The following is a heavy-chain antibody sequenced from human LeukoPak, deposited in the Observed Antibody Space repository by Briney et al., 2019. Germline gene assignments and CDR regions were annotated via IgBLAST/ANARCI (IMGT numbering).Heavy chain of an antibody. V-gene: IGHV3-7*02. CDR3: TSPISSHY. J-gene: IGHJ4*02. Sequence: PGGSLRLSCAASGFTFSRSWMGWVRQAPGKGLEWVANIKQDGTSKYYVDSVMGRFTISRDNAKNTLYLQMNSLRAEDTAIYYCTSPISSHYWGQGTLVTVSS. CDR1: GFTFSRSW. CDR2: IKQDGTSK.